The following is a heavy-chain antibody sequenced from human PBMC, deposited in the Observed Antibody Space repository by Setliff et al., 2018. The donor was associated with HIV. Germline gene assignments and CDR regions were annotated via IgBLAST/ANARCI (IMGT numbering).Heavy chain of an antibody. J-gene: IGHJ1*01. Sequence: ASVKVSCKASGYTFTSYGISWVRQAPGQGLEWMGGIIPIFGTANYAQKLQGRVTMTTDTSTSTAYMELRSLRSDDTAVYYCAVTIFGVVTHGYFQHWGQETLVTVSS. CDR1: GYTFTSYG. V-gene: IGHV1-18*01. D-gene: IGHD3-3*01. CDR2: IIPIFGTA. CDR3: AVTIFGVVTHGYFQH.